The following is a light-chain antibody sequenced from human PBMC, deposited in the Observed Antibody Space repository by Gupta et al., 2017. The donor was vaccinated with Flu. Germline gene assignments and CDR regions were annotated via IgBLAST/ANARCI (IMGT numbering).Light chain of an antibody. Sequence: SSDVGGYDNYVSWYQQHPGKAPKLMIYDVSNRPSGVSNRFSGSKSGNTASLTISGLQAEDEADYYCSSYTSSSTYVFGTETQVTVL. CDR2: DVS. V-gene: IGLV2-14*04. J-gene: IGLJ1*01. CDR3: SSYTSSSTYV. CDR1: SSDVGGYDNY.